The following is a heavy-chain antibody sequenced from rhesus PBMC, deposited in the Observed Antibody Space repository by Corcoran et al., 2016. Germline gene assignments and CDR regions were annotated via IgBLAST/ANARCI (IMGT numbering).Heavy chain of an antibody. J-gene: IGHJ4*01. CDR1: GYTFTSYY. V-gene: IGHV1S9*01. CDR2: ITPSHGNT. D-gene: IGHD3-34*01. CDR3: ARNRGDYYFDY. Sequence: QVQLVQSGAEVKKPGASVKLSCKASGYTFTSYYINWVRKAPGQVVKWMGWITPSHGNTCYAQKFQGRVTLTRDTCTSTAYMELSSLRSEDTAVYYCARNRGDYYFDYWGQGVLVTVSS.